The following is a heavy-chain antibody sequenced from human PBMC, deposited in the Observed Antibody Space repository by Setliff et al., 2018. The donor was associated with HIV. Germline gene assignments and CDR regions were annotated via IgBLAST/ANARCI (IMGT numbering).Heavy chain of an antibody. CDR3: ARDLRDFWSGYSPVGYFDL. V-gene: IGHV1-46*01. D-gene: IGHD3-3*01. Sequence: ASVKVSCKASGYTFTSFYLHWVRQAPGQGLEWMAIINPSGGSTSYAQKFQGRVTITSDTSTSTVYMELSSLRSEDTAVYYCARDLRDFWSGYSPVGYFDLWGRGTLVTVSS. J-gene: IGHJ2*01. CDR1: GYTFTSFY. CDR2: INPSGGST.